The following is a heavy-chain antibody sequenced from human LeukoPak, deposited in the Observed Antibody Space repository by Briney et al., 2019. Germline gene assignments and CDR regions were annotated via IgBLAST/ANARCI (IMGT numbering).Heavy chain of an antibody. Sequence: ASVKVSCKASGYTFTNYYMHWVRQAPGQGLEWMGWINTNTGNPTYAQGFTGRFVFSLDTSVSTAYLQISSLKAEDTAVYYCARVPQYYYGSGSYYTLDYWGQGTLVTVSS. CDR1: GYTFTNYY. CDR3: ARVPQYYYGSGSYYTLDY. J-gene: IGHJ4*02. CDR2: INTNTGNP. D-gene: IGHD3-10*01. V-gene: IGHV7-4-1*02.